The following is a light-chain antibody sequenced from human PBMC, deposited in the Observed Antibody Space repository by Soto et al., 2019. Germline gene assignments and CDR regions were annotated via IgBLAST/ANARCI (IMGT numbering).Light chain of an antibody. CDR2: DVS. J-gene: IGLJ1*01. CDR3: SSYTRISPLG. CDR1: SSDVGGYNY. V-gene: IGLV2-14*01. Sequence: QSALTQPASVSGSPGQSITISCTGTSSDVGGYNYVSWYQQHPGKAPKLMIYDVSHRPSGVSNRFSGSKSGNTASLTISGLQAEDEADYYCSSYTRISPLGFGNGTKVNVL.